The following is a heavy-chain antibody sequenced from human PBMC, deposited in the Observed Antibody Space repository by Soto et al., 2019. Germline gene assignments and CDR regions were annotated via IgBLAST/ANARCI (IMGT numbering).Heavy chain of an antibody. Sequence: EVQLLESGGGLVQPGGSLRLSCAASGFTFSSYAMSWVRQAPGKGLEWVSAISGSGGSTYYADSVKGRFTISRDNSKNTLYLQMNSLRAEDTAVYYCAKDLHIAAAGTFYSYMDVWGKGTTVTVSS. J-gene: IGHJ6*03. V-gene: IGHV3-23*01. CDR3: AKDLHIAAAGTFYSYMDV. CDR1: GFTFSSYA. D-gene: IGHD6-13*01. CDR2: ISGSGGST.